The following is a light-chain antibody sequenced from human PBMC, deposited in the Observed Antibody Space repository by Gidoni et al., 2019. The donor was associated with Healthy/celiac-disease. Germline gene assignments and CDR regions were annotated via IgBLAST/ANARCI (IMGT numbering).Light chain of an antibody. CDR3: QQYDSTPWT. CDR1: QSVLYSSNNKNY. Sequence: DIVMTQSPDSLAVSLGERATINCKSSQSVLYSSNNKNYLDWYQQKPGQPPKLLIYWASTRESGVPDRFRGSGSGTDFTLTISSLQAEDVAVYYCQQYDSTPWTFGQGTKVESK. CDR2: WAS. J-gene: IGKJ1*01. V-gene: IGKV4-1*01.